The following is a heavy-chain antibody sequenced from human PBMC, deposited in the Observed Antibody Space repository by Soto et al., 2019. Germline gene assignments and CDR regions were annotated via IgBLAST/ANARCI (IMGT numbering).Heavy chain of an antibody. CDR1: GFTFSDYY. D-gene: IGHD3-22*01. J-gene: IGHJ6*02. Sequence: GGSLRLSCAASGFTFSDYYMSWIRQAPGKGLEWVSYISSSSSYTNYADSVKGRFTISRDNAKNSLYLQMNSLRAEDTAVYYCARMNDSSGYLSSGAYYGMDVWGQGTTVTVSS. CDR3: ARMNDSSGYLSSGAYYGMDV. CDR2: ISSSSSYT. V-gene: IGHV3-11*06.